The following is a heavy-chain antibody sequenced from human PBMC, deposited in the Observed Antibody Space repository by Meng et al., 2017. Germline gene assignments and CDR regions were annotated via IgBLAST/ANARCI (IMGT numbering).Heavy chain of an antibody. V-gene: IGHV4-61*02. Sequence: SETLSLTCTVSGGSISSGSYYWSWIRQPAGQGLEWIGRIYTSGSTNYNPPLKSRVTISVDTSKNQFSLKLSSVTAADTAVYYCARELAAAGPIDYWGQGTLVTVSS. CDR3: ARELAAAGPIDY. J-gene: IGHJ4*02. D-gene: IGHD6-13*01. CDR2: IYTSGST. CDR1: GGSISSGSYY.